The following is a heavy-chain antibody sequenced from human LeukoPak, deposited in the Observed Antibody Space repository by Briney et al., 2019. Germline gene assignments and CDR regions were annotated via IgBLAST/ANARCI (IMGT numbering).Heavy chain of an antibody. CDR2: IYYSGST. V-gene: IGHV4-59*01. D-gene: IGHD3-10*01. CDR1: GGSISGYY. J-gene: IGHJ4*02. CDR3: ARDLSITLIRGVTFDY. Sequence: SETLSLTCTVSGGSISGYYWSWIWQPPGKGLEWIGYIYYSGSTNYNPSLKSRVTISVDTSKSQFFLKLSSVTAADTAVYYCARDLSITLIRGVTFDYWGQGALVTVSS.